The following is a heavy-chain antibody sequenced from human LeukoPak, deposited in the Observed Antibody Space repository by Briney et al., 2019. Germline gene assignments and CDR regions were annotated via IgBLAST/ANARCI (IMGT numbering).Heavy chain of an antibody. CDR2: INHSGST. CDR1: GGSFSGYY. J-gene: IGHJ6*03. Sequence: KPSETLSLTCAVYGGSFSGYYWSWIRQPPGKGLEWIGEINHSGSTNYNPSLKSRVTISVDTSKNQFSLKLSSVTAADTAVYYCARGSPYGVVTAMPSYYYYYYMDVWGKGTTVTVSS. CDR3: ARGSPYGVVTAMPSYYYYYYMDV. D-gene: IGHD2-21*02. V-gene: IGHV4-34*01.